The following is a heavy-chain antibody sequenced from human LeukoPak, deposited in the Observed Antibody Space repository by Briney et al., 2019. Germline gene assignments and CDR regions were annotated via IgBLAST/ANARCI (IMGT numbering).Heavy chain of an antibody. CDR2: ISYDGSNK. V-gene: IGHV3-30*04. D-gene: IGHD3-22*01. CDR1: GFTLSSYA. J-gene: IGHJ4*02. Sequence: PGGSLRLSCAASGFTLSSYAMHWVRQAPGKGLEWVAVISYDGSNKYYADSVKGRFTISRDNSKNTLYLQMNSLRAEDTAVYYCAKDQAAPRRGIITMIVVAIDYWGQGTLVTVSS. CDR3: AKDQAAPRRGIITMIVVAIDY.